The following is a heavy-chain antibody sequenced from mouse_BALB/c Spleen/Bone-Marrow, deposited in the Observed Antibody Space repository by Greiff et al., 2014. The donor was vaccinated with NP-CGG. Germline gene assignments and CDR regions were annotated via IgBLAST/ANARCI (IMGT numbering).Heavy chain of an antibody. V-gene: IGHV14-3*02. CDR1: GFNIKDTY. CDR3: ATMITDWYFDV. Sequence: EVQLQQSGAELVKPGASVKLSCTASGFNIKDTYMHWVKQRPEQGLEWIGRIDPANGNTKYDPKFQGKATITVDTSSNTAYLQLSSLTSEDTAFYYCATMITDWYFDVWGAGTTVTVSS. D-gene: IGHD2-4*01. J-gene: IGHJ1*01. CDR2: IDPANGNT.